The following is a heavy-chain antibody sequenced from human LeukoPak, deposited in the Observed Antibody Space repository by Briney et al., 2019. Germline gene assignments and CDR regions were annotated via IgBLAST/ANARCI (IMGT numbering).Heavy chain of an antibody. V-gene: IGHV4-59*01. J-gene: IGHJ4*02. CDR3: ASLSGSYYSPIDY. D-gene: IGHD1-26*01. CDR1: GGSISSYY. Sequence: KTSETLSLTCTASGGSISSYYWSWIRQPPGKGLEWIGYIYYSGSTNYNPSLKSRVTISVDTSKDQFSLKLSSVTAADTAVYYCASLSGSYYSPIDYWGQGTLVAVSS. CDR2: IYYSGST.